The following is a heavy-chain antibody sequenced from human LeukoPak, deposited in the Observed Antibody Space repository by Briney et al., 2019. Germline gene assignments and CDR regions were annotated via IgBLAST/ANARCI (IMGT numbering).Heavy chain of an antibody. CDR1: GGSFSYYY. Sequence: SETLSLTCAVYGGSFSYYYWSWIRQPPGKGLEWIGEINHSGSTNYNPSLKSRVTISLDTSKYQFSLKLSSVTAADTAVYYCAKTMEGYCSGGSCYQYSYYMDVWGKGTTVTVSS. V-gene: IGHV4-34*01. J-gene: IGHJ6*03. D-gene: IGHD2-15*01. CDR2: INHSGST. CDR3: AKTMEGYCSGGSCYQYSYYMDV.